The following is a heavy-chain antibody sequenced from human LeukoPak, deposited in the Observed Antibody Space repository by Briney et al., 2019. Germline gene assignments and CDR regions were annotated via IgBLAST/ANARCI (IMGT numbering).Heavy chain of an antibody. CDR1: GGTFSSYA. J-gene: IGHJ3*02. CDR3: ARDQGDIVVVVAANDAFDI. D-gene: IGHD2-15*01. Sequence: SVEVSCKASGGTFSSYAISWVRQAPGQGLEWMGRIIPILGIANYAQKFQGRVTITADKSTSTAYMELSSLRSEDTAVYYCARDQGDIVVVVAANDAFDIWGQGTMVTVSS. CDR2: IIPILGIA. V-gene: IGHV1-69*04.